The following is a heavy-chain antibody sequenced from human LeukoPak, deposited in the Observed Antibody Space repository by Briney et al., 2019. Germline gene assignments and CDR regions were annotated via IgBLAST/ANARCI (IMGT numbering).Heavy chain of an antibody. V-gene: IGHV4-34*01. CDR2: INHNGST. CDR1: GGSFSGYY. CDR3: ARAFYPGYYSYMAV. D-gene: IGHD3-3*02. Sequence: PSETLSLTCAVYGGSFSGYYWSWIRQPPGKGLEWIGEINHNGSTNYNPSLRSRVTISVDTSKNQFSLKLSSVTAADTAVYYCARAFYPGYYSYMAVWGKGTTVTVSS. J-gene: IGHJ6*03.